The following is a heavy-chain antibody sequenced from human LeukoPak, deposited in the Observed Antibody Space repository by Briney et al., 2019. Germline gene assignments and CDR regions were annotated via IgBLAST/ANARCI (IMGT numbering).Heavy chain of an antibody. CDR1: GGSFSGYY. J-gene: IGHJ6*04. D-gene: IGHD1-7*01. V-gene: IGHV4-34*01. CDR2: INHSGST. CDR3: ARGYGIPWNSLTYGMDV. Sequence: KPSETLSLTCAVYGGSFSGYYWSWIRQPPGKGLEWIGEINHSGSTNYNPSLKSRVTISVDTSKNQFSLKLSSVTAADTAVYYCARGYGIPWNSLTYGMDVWGKGTTVTVSS.